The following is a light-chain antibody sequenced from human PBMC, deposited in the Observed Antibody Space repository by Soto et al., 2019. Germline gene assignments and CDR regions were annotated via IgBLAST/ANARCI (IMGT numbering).Light chain of an antibody. J-gene: IGKJ5*01. Sequence: EIVLTQSPATLSLSPGERATLSCRAGQSVSSYLAWYQQKPGQAPRLLIYDASNRATGIPARFSGSGSGTDFTLTISSLEPEDFAVYYCHPRGNGIISGQGTRLEIK. V-gene: IGKV3-11*01. CDR1: QSVSSY. CDR2: DAS. CDR3: HPRGNGII.